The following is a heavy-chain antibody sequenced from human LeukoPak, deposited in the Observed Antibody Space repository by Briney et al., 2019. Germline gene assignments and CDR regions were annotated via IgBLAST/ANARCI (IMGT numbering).Heavy chain of an antibody. D-gene: IGHD3-22*01. V-gene: IGHV4-34*01. Sequence: SETLSLTCADYGGSFSGYYWSWIRQPPGKGLEWIGEINHSGSTNYNPSLKSRVTISVDTSKNQFFLKLSSVTAADTAVYYCARGFKYYYDSSGSNPSFDYWGQGTLVTVSS. CDR3: ARGFKYYYDSSGSNPSFDY. CDR2: INHSGST. CDR1: GGSFSGYY. J-gene: IGHJ4*02.